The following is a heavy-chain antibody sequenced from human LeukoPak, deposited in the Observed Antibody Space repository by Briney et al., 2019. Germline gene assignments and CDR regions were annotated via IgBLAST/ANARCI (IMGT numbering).Heavy chain of an antibody. CDR2: ISGSGGST. Sequence: PGGSLRLSCAASGFTFSSYAMSWVRQAPGKGLEWVSAISGSGGSTYYADSVKGRFTISRDNSKNTLYLQMNSLRAEDTAVYYCVESDYDILTGYYPTTHWGQGTLVTVSS. V-gene: IGHV3-23*01. D-gene: IGHD3-9*01. J-gene: IGHJ4*02. CDR3: VESDYDILTGYYPTTH. CDR1: GFTFSSYA.